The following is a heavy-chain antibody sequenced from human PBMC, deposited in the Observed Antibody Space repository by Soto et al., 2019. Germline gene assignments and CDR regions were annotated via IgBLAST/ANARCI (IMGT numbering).Heavy chain of an antibody. CDR1: AGSISSSSYY. CDR3: ARRLLYGSGIRVSSAY. CDR2: INYSGST. J-gene: IGHJ4*02. D-gene: IGHD3-10*01. Sequence: QLPLPESVPGLVKPSDTLSLPCTVSAGSISSSSYYWGWIRQPPGKGLAWIGSINYSGSTYYNPSLTSRVTISVDTSKHQLSLKLSSVTAADTGLYYCARRLLYGSGIRVSSAYLDEGTLGTFSA. V-gene: IGHV4-39*01.